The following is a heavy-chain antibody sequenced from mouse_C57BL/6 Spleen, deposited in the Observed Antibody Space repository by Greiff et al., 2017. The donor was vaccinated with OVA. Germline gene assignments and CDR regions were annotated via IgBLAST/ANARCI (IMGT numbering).Heavy chain of an antibody. CDR1: GFTFSSYG. D-gene: IGHD1-1*01. CDR3: ARHGGYGSSQAWFAY. Sequence: EVQLVESGGDLVKPGGSLKLSCAASGFTFSSYGMSWVRQTPDKRLEWVATISSGGSYTYYPDSVKGRFTISRDNAKNTLYLQMSSLKSEDTAMYYCARHGGYGSSQAWFAYWGQGTLVTVSA. CDR2: ISSGGSYT. J-gene: IGHJ3*01. V-gene: IGHV5-6*01.